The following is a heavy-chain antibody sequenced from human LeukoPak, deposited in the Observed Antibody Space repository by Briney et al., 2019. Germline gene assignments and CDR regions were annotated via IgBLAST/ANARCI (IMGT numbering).Heavy chain of an antibody. Sequence: SETLSLTCAVYGGSFSDYYWSWIRQPPGKGLEWIGEINHNGSTHYNPSLKSRVTISVDTSKNQFSLKVSSVAAVDTAVYYCARGQPPTDTSGYQYDYWGQGTLVTVSS. V-gene: IGHV4-34*01. J-gene: IGHJ4*02. CDR1: GGSFSDYY. CDR2: INHNGST. D-gene: IGHD3-22*01. CDR3: ARGQPPTDTSGYQYDY.